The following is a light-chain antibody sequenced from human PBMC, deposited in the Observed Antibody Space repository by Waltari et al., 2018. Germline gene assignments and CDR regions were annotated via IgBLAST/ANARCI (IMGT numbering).Light chain of an antibody. J-gene: IGLJ1*01. CDR1: SRDVGGYNY. V-gene: IGLV2-11*01. CDR3: CSYAGSYTYV. Sequence: QSALTQPRSVSGSPGQSVTISCTGTSRDVGGYNYVPWYQHHPGKAPKLMIYDVSKRPSGVPDRFSGSKSGNTASLTISGLQAEDEADYYCCSYAGSYTYVFGTGTKVTVL. CDR2: DVS.